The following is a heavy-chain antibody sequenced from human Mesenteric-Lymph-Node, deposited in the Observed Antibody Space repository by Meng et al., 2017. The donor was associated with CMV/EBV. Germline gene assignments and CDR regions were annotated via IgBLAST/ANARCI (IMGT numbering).Heavy chain of an antibody. Sequence: GESLKISCAASGFTFTSYWMNWVRQAPGKGLEWVANIKQDGSEKYYVDSVKGRLTISRDNAKNSLYLQMDSLRVEDMAVYYCARALSTSRTSPMGYWGQGTLVTVPQ. CDR1: GFTFTSYW. V-gene: IGHV3-7*01. J-gene: IGHJ4*02. D-gene: IGHD2-2*01. CDR2: IKQDGSEK. CDR3: ARALSTSRTSPMGY.